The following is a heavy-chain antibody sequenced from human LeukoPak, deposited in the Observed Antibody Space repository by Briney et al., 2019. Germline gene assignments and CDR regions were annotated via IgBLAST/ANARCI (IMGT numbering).Heavy chain of an antibody. CDR2: IYYSGST. Sequence: SETLSLTCTVSGGSISSYYWSWIRQPPGKGLEGIGYIYYSGSTNYNPSLKSRVTISVDTSKNQFSLKLSSVTAADTAVYYCARHPYSGSYFRSWEFDYWGQGTLVTVSS. V-gene: IGHV4-59*08. CDR1: GGSISSYY. CDR3: ARHPYSGSYFRSWEFDY. J-gene: IGHJ4*02. D-gene: IGHD1-26*01.